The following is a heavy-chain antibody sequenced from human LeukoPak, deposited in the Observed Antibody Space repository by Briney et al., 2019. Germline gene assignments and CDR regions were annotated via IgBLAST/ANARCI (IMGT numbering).Heavy chain of an antibody. CDR2: IYFSGNT. CDR1: GGSIISSDYF. V-gene: IGHV4-39*01. Sequence: NTSETLSLTCTVSGGSIISSDYFWGWIRQPPGKGLEWIGSIYFSGNTYYNPSLESRVTLSVDTSKNQFSLKLSSVAAADTAVYYCARQSIVPSKITVVPSDLHWLDPWGQGTLVTVSS. J-gene: IGHJ5*02. CDR3: ARQSIVPSKITVVPSDLHWLDP. D-gene: IGHD4-23*01.